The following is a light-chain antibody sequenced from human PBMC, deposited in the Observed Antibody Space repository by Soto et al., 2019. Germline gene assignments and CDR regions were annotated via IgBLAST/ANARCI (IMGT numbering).Light chain of an antibody. CDR2: EVT. Sequence: QSVLAQPASVSGSPGQSITISCTGTSTDVGAYNYVAWYQQHPGKAPKLIIYEVTNRPSGVSYRFSASKSGNTASLTISGLHSEDEAEYYCISYTGKSASYVFGTGTKVTVL. J-gene: IGLJ1*01. CDR3: ISYTGKSASYV. CDR1: STDVGAYNY. V-gene: IGLV2-14*01.